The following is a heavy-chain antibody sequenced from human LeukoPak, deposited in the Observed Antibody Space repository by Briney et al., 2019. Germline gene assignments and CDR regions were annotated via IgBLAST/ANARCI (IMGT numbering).Heavy chain of an antibody. Sequence: GGSLRLSCAASGFNFSNAWMSWVRQAPGKGLEWVGRIKSKTDGGTTDYAAPVKGRFTISRDDSKNTLYLQMNSLKTEDTAVYYCTTDCDDTACYFDYWGQGTLVTVSS. CDR3: TTDCDDTACYFDY. CDR2: IKSKTDGGTT. V-gene: IGHV3-15*01. CDR1: GFNFSNAW. J-gene: IGHJ4*02.